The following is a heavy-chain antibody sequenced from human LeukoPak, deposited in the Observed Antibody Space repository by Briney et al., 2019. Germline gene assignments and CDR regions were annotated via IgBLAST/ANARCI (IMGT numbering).Heavy chain of an antibody. D-gene: IGHD5-18*01. CDR1: GYTFTSYG. Sequence: ASVTVSCRASGYTFTSYGINWVRQAPGQGLEWMGWISGYNGNTNYAQNLQGRVTMTTDTSTSTAYMELRSLRSDDTAVYYCARVWGSMVTGALYNSYGMDVWGQGTTVTVSS. CDR3: ARVWGSMVTGALYNSYGMDV. V-gene: IGHV1-18*01. J-gene: IGHJ6*02. CDR2: ISGYNGNT.